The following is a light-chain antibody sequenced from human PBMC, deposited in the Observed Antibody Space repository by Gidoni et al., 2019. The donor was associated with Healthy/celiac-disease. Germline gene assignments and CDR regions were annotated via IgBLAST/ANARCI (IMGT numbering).Light chain of an antibody. V-gene: IGKV1-39*01. CDR3: QQGYSAPYT. Sequence: DIQMTQSSSSLSASVGDRVTITCRESQSISSYLNWYQQKPGKAPKLLIYAASSLQSEVPSRFSGSGSGTDFTLTISSLQPEDFATYCCQQGYSAPYTFXQXTKLEIK. J-gene: IGKJ2*01. CDR2: AAS. CDR1: QSISSY.